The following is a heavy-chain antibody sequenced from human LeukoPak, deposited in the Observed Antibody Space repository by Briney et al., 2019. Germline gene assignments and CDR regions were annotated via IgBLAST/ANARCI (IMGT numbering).Heavy chain of an antibody. CDR3: AKVLFPERLTTIFDY. J-gene: IGHJ4*02. Sequence: PGRSLRLSCAASGFTFSSYGMHWIRQAPGKGLEWVAVIWYDGSNKYYADSVKGRFTISRDNSKNTLYLQMNSLRADDTAIYYCAKVLFPERLTTIFDYWGQGTLVTVSS. D-gene: IGHD5-24*01. CDR1: GFTFSSYG. CDR2: IWYDGSNK. V-gene: IGHV3-33*06.